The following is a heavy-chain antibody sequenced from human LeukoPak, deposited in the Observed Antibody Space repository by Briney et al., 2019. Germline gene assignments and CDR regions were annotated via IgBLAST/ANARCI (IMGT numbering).Heavy chain of an antibody. CDR1: GYTFTGYY. V-gene: IGHV1-2*02. D-gene: IGHD2-15*01. CDR3: ARPRLWWLQVGYFDY. CDR2: INPNSGGT. Sequence: GASVKVSCKASGYTFTGYYMHWVRQAPGQGLEWMGWINPNSGGTNYAQKLQGRVTITRDTSISAAYMELSRLRSDDTDVYYCARPRLWWLQVGYFDYWGQGSLVTVSS. J-gene: IGHJ4*02.